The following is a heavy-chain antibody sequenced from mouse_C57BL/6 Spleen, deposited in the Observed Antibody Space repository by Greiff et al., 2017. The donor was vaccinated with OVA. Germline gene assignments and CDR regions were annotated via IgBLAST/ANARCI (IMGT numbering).Heavy chain of an antibody. CDR3: ARRGLSYYFDY. CDR2: ISYDGSN. D-gene: IGHD3-3*01. J-gene: IGHJ2*01. Sequence: EVQLQESGPGLVKPSQSLSLTCSVTGYSITSGYYWNWIRQFPGNKLEWMGYISYDGSNNYNPSLKNRISITRDTSKNQFFLKLNSVTTEDTATYYCARRGLSYYFDYWGQGTTLTVSS. CDR1: GYSITSGYY. V-gene: IGHV3-6*01.